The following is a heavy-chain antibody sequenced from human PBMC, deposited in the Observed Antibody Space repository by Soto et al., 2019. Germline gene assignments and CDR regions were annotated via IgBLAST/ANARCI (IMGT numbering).Heavy chain of an antibody. CDR3: ASRYCSSTSCPYYYYGMDV. J-gene: IGHJ6*02. D-gene: IGHD2-2*01. CDR1: VFTFSSYA. Sequence: GALRAACAAPVFTFSSYAMSWVRQAPGKGLEWVSAISGIGGSTYYADSGKGRFTISRDNSKNTLYLQMNSLRAEDTAVYYCASRYCSSTSCPYYYYGMDVWGQGTTVTVSS. CDR2: ISGIGGST. V-gene: IGHV3-23*01.